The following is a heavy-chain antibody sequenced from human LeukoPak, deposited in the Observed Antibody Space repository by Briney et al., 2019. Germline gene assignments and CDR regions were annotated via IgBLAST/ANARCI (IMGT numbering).Heavy chain of an antibody. CDR2: ISSSSNII. Sequence: SGGSLRLSCAASGFTFSSYSMNWVRQAPGKGLEWVSYISSSSNIIDYTDSVKGRFTISRDNAKNSLYLQMNSLRAEDTAVYYCARARGYSYGYSDYWGQGALVTVSS. V-gene: IGHV3-48*01. J-gene: IGHJ4*02. D-gene: IGHD5-18*01. CDR3: ARARGYSYGYSDY. CDR1: GFTFSSYS.